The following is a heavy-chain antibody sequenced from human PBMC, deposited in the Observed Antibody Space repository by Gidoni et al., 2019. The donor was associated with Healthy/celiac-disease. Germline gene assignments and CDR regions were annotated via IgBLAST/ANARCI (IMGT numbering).Heavy chain of an antibody. V-gene: IGHV3-49*04. CDR3: TRDQLPGYYDSSGYYY. Sequence: EVQLVESGGGLVQPGRSLRLSCTAPGFPFGDYALSWVRQAPGKGLEWVGFMRSKADGGTTEYAASVKGRCTISRDDSKSIAYLQMNSLKTEDTAVYYCTRDQLPGYYDSSGYYYWGQGTLVTVSS. J-gene: IGHJ4*02. CDR2: MRSKADGGTT. CDR1: GFPFGDYA. D-gene: IGHD3-22*01.